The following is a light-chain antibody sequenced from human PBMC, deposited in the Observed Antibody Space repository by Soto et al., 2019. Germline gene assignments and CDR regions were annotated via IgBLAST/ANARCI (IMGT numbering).Light chain of an antibody. CDR1: QGISSS. J-gene: IGKJ4*01. V-gene: IGKV1-9*01. CDR2: AAP. Sequence: DIQLTQSPSFLSASVGDRGTITCRASQGISSSLAWYQQRAGKAPKFLIYAAPTLPSGAPSRFSGSGSGTEFSLTIRSPQPEDSATYYCQQHKSYPLTLSGGTKVDSK. CDR3: QQHKSYPLT.